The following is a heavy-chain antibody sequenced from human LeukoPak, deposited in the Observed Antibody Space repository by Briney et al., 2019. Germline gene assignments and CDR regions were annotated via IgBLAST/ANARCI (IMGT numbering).Heavy chain of an antibody. CDR3: ARDRYYYGSGSFDY. CDR1: GFTFTSYN. Sequence: PGGSLRLSCAASGFTFTSYNMNWVRQAPGKGLEWVSSITSSSSYIYYADSVKGRFTISRDNAKNSLYLQMNSLRAEDTALYYCARDRYYYGSGSFDYWGQGTLVTVSS. D-gene: IGHD3-10*01. J-gene: IGHJ4*02. V-gene: IGHV3-21*04. CDR2: ITSSSSYI.